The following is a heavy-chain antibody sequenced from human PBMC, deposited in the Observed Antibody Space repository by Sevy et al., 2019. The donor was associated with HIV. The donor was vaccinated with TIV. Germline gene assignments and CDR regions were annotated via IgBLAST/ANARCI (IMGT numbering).Heavy chain of an antibody. V-gene: IGHV3-33*01. J-gene: IGHJ4*02. CDR2: IWYDGSNK. CDR3: GGGGGGGSGPEPFDY. CDR1: GFTFSSYG. D-gene: IGHD2-15*01. Sequence: GGSLRLSCAASGFTFSSYGMHWVRQAPGKGLEWVAVIWYDGSNKYYADSVKGRFTISRDNSKNTLYLQMNSLRAEDTGVYYCGGGGGGGSGPEPFDYWGQGTLVTVSS.